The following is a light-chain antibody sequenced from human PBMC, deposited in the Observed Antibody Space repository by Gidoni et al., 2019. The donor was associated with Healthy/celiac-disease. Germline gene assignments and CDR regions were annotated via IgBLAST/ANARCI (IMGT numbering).Light chain of an antibody. CDR1: QSISSY. V-gene: IGKV1-39*01. CDR2: AAS. J-gene: IGKJ1*01. Sequence: DIQMTQSPSSLSASVGDRVTITCRASQSISSYLTWYKQKPGKAPKLLSYAASSLQSGVLSRFSGSGSETDFTLTISSLQPEDFATYYCQQSYSTPQTFGQGTKVEIK. CDR3: QQSYSTPQT.